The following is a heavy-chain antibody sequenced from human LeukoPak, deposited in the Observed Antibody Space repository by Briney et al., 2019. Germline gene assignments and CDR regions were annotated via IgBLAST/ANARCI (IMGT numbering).Heavy chain of an antibody. Sequence: PSETLSLTCAVSGGSFSGYYWSWIRQPPGKGLEWIGEINHSGSTNYNPSLKSRVTISVDTSKNQFSLKLSSVTAADTAVYYCARDVSSTSVGWFDPWGQGTLVTVSS. CDR3: ARDVSSTSVGWFDP. V-gene: IGHV4-34*01. CDR2: INHSGST. D-gene: IGHD2-2*01. CDR1: GGSFSGYY. J-gene: IGHJ5*02.